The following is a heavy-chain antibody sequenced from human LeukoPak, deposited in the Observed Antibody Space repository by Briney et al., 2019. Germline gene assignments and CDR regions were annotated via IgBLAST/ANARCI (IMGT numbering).Heavy chain of an antibody. D-gene: IGHD2-15*01. CDR3: ARRDIGAAYSSLGYYYMDV. Sequence: PSETLSLTCAVSGYSISSGYYWGWIRQPPGKGLEWIGSIYHSGSTYYNPSLNSRVTISVDTSKNQFSLKLSSVTAADTAVYYCARRDIGAAYSSLGYYYMDVWGKGTTVTVSS. CDR2: IYHSGST. J-gene: IGHJ6*03. CDR1: GYSISSGYY. V-gene: IGHV4-38-2*01.